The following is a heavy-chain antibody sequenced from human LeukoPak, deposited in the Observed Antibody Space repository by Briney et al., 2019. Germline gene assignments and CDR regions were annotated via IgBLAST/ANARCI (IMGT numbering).Heavy chain of an antibody. CDR3: ARDFQGITTFGVAPPGGFDP. CDR1: GVSISSNS. CDR2: IYYGGNT. J-gene: IGHJ5*02. Sequence: PSETLSLTCTVSGVSISSNSWSWIRQPPGKGLEWIGYIYYGGNTNYNPSLRSRVTISVDTSKNQFSLQLKSVTAADTALYYCARDFQGITTFGVAPPGGFDPWGQGTLVIVSS. D-gene: IGHD3-3*01. V-gene: IGHV4-59*01.